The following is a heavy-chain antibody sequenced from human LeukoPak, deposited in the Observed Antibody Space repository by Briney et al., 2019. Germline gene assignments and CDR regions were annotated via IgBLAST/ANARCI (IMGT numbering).Heavy chain of an antibody. D-gene: IGHD4-17*01. CDR2: ISGSGGST. J-gene: IGHJ4*02. CDR1: GFTFSSYA. V-gene: IGHV3-23*01. Sequence: GGSLRLSCAASGFTFSSYAMSWVRQAPGKGLEWVSAISGSGGSTYYADSVKGRFTISRHNSKNSLFLQMSSLRAEDTSVYYCARDPPTTVPIDSWGQGTLVTVSS. CDR3: ARDPPTTVPIDS.